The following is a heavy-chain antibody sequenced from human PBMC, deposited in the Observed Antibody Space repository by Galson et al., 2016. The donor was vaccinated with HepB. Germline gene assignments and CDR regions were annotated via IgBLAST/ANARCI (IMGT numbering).Heavy chain of an antibody. J-gene: IGHJ4*02. CDR2: IYGGGST. CDR3: SRGGYHFQHPLTFDY. V-gene: IGHV3-53*01. Sequence: SLRLSCAASGFTVSRKYMSWVRQAPGKGLEWVSVIYGGGSTYYADSVKGRFTISRDNSKNNLYLQMNSLRAEDTAVDYCSRGGYHFQHPLTFDYWGQGTLVTVSS. D-gene: IGHD5-12*01. CDR1: GFTVSRKY.